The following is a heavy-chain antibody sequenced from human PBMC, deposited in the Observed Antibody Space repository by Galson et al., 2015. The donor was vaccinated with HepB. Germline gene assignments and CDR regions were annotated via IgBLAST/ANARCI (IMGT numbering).Heavy chain of an antibody. CDR3: AKDSTGVYFDS. D-gene: IGHD7-27*01. CDR2: ILYDGSKE. CDR1: GFTFSNYG. V-gene: IGHV3-30*18. J-gene: IGHJ4*02. Sequence: SLRLSCAASGFTFSNYGMHWVRQAPGKGLEWVAIILYDGSKEYYADSVKGRFTISRDNSKNTVYLVMNSLTVEDTAVYYCAKDSTGVYFDSWGQGTLVTVSS.